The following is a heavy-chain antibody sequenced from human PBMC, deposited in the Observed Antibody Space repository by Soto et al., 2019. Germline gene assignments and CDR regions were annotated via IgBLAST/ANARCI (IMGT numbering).Heavy chain of an antibody. V-gene: IGHV4-31*03. CDR2: ISYLGET. CDR3: ARSDGSGNYHAYLFRF. Sequence: QVQLQESGPGLVRPSQTLSLTCTVSGASMSSSAHYWSWVRQHPGKGLEWIGYISYLGETYYNPPSMSRVIISSDMSKNQFSLELSSVPTADTAAYYCARSDGSGNYHAYLFRFWGQGTLVTVSS. D-gene: IGHD3-10*01. J-gene: IGHJ4*02. CDR1: GASMSSSAHY.